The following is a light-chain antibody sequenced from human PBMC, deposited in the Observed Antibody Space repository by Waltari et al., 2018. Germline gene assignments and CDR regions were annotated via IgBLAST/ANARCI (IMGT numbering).Light chain of an antibody. V-gene: IGKV1-5*03. J-gene: IGKJ3*01. CDR3: QQYKSYSLFT. Sequence: DIQMTQSPSTLSASVGDRVIITCRASQSINSWLAWYQQKPGKAPKLLIYKSSSLESGVPSRFSGSGSGTEFTLTISCLQPDDVATYYCQQYKSYSLFTFGPGTTVHIK. CDR1: QSINSW. CDR2: KSS.